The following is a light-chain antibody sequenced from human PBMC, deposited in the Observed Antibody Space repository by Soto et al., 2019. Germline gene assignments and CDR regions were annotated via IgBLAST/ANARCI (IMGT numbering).Light chain of an antibody. CDR2: DVS. J-gene: IGLJ1*01. V-gene: IGLV2-11*01. CDR3: CSFAGNYIYV. CDR1: SSDVGGYNY. Sequence: QSALTHPRPVSGSPGQSVTISCTGTSSDVGGYNYVSWYLQHPGKAPKVMIYDVSKRPSGVPDRFSGSKSGNTASLTISGLQSEDEADYYCCSFAGNYIYVFGTGTKVTVL.